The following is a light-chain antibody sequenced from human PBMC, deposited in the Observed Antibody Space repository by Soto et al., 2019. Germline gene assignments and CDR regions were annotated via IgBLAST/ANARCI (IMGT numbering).Light chain of an antibody. CDR3: RSFAGNNNLV. CDR1: SSDVGGYNY. Sequence: QCALTQPPSASGSPGQSVTISCTGTSSDVGGYNYVPWYQQHPGKAPKLMISEVSTRPSGVPDRFSGSKSGNTASLTVSGLQAEDEADYYCRSFAGNNNLVFGGGTKLTVL. CDR2: EVS. J-gene: IGLJ2*01. V-gene: IGLV2-8*01.